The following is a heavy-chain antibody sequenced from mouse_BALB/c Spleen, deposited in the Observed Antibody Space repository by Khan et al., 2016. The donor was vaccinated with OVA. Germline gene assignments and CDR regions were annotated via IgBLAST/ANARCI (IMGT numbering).Heavy chain of an antibody. D-gene: IGHD1-1*01. CDR2: INPHIGET. J-gene: IGHJ2*01. CDR3: ANNNGSDFDY. CDR1: GYSFTGYF. V-gene: IGHV1-20*02. Sequence: VQLQQSGPELVKPGASVKISCKASGYSFTGYFMNWVMQSHGKSLEWIGRINPHIGETFYNQKFKDKATLTVDESSTTAHMELRSLSSEDSAVYYCANNNGSDFDYWGQGTTLTVSS.